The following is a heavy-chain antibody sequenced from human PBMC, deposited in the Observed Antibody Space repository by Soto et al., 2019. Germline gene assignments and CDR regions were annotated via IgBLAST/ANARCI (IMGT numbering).Heavy chain of an antibody. CDR1: GYTFTSYG. V-gene: IGHV1-18*01. CDR3: ARDRWKTTKECYMDV. J-gene: IGHJ6*03. D-gene: IGHD1-7*01. Sequence: GASVKVSCKASGYTFTSYGISWVRQAPGQGLEWMGWISAYNGNTNYAQKLQGRVTMTTDTSTSTAYMELRSLRSDDTAVYYCARDRWKTTKECYMDVWAKGTTVNVSS. CDR2: ISAYNGNT.